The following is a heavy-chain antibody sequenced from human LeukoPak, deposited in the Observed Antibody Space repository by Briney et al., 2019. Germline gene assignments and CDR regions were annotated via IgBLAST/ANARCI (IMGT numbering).Heavy chain of an antibody. CDR2: ISWNSGSI. J-gene: IGHJ6*02. CDR1: GFTFSSYA. D-gene: IGHD3-10*01. CDR3: AKDLRGGWFGELGGMDV. Sequence: PGGSLRLSCAASGFTFSSYAMHWVRQAPGKGLEWVSGISWNSGSIGYADSVKGRFTISRDNAKNSLYLQMNSLRAEDTAVYYCAKDLRGGWFGELGGMDVWGQGTTVTVSS. V-gene: IGHV3-9*01.